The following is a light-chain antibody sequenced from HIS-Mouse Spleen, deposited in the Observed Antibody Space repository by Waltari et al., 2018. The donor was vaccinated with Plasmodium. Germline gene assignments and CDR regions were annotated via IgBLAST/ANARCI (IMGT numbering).Light chain of an antibody. CDR2: KDS. J-gene: IGLJ3*02. V-gene: IGLV3-25*03. Sequence: SYELTQPPSVSVSPGQTARITCPGDALPTQYAYWCQQKPGQAPVLVIYKDSERPSGIPERFSGSSSGTTVTLTISGVQAEDEADYYCQSADSSGTPNWVFGGGTKLTVL. CDR3: QSADSSGTPNWV. CDR1: ALPTQY.